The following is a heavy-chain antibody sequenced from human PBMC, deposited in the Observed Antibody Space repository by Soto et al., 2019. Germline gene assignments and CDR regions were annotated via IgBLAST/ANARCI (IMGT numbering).Heavy chain of an antibody. V-gene: IGHV1-18*04. CDR3: AREYYYDSSGSFDAFDI. D-gene: IGHD3-22*01. CDR2: ISAYNGNT. J-gene: IGHJ3*02. Sequence: ASVKVSCKASSYTFTSYGISWVRQAPGQGLEWMGWISAYNGNTNYAQKLQGRVTMTTDTSTSTAYMELRSLRSDDTAVYYCAREYYYDSSGSFDAFDIWRQGTMVTVSS. CDR1: SYTFTSYG.